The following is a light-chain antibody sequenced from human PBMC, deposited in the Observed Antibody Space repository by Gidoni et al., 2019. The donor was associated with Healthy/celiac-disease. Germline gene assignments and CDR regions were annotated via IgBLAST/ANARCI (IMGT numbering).Light chain of an antibody. CDR3: QSADSSGTYYV. J-gene: IGLJ1*01. Sequence: SSELTQPPSVSLSPGQTARITCSGDALPKQYAYWYQQKPGQAPVLLIYKDSGRPSGIPGRFSGPSSGTTVTLTISGVQAEDEADYYCQSADSSGTYYVFGTGTKVTVL. V-gene: IGLV3-25*03. CDR2: KDS. CDR1: ALPKQY.